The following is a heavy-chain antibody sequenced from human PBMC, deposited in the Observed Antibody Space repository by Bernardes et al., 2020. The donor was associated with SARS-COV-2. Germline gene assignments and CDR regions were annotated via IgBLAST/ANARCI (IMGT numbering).Heavy chain of an antibody. CDR1: GFTVSSNY. J-gene: IGHJ6*02. Sequence: GGSLRLSCAASGFTVSSNYMSWVRQAPGKGLEWVAVIYSGGSTYYADSVKGRFTISRDNSKNTLYLQMNSLRAEDTAVYYCARVAVLALLDYYYGMDVWGQGTTVTVSS. CDR2: IYSGGST. CDR3: ARVAVLALLDYYYGMDV. V-gene: IGHV3-53*01.